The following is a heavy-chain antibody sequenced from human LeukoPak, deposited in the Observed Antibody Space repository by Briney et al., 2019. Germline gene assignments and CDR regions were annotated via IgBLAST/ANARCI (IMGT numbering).Heavy chain of an antibody. CDR3: ASFGYYDILTGYHEYCSGGSCHGDFDY. CDR1: GYTFTGYY. V-gene: IGHV1-2*02. D-gene: IGHD3-9*01. Sequence: GASVKVSCKASGYTFTGYYMHWVRQAPGRGLEWMGWINPNSGGTNYAQKFQGRVTMTRDTSISAAYMELSRLRSDDTAVYYCASFGYYDILTGYHEYCSGGSCHGDFDYWGQGTLVTVSS. CDR2: INPNSGGT. J-gene: IGHJ4*02.